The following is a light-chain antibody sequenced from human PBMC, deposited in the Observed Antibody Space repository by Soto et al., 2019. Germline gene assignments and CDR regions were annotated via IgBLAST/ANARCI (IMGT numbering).Light chain of an antibody. CDR1: QTVKSSY. V-gene: IGKV3-20*01. CDR2: DAS. Sequence: VLPESPATLALSTRDRAPLSCRASQTVKSSYLAWYQQKPGQAPRLLIYDASTRAAGIPDRFSASGSGTDFTLIISRPEPEDFAVYSCQQYASSTQTFGQGTNVDI. J-gene: IGKJ1*01. CDR3: QQYASSTQT.